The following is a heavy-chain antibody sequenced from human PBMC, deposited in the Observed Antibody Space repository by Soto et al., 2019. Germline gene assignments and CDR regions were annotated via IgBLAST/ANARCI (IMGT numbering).Heavy chain of an antibody. Sequence: QVQLVQSGAEVKKPGSSVKVSCKASGGTFSSYAISWVRQAPGQGLEWMGGIIPIFGTANYAQKFQGRVTITADESTSTAYIELSSLRAEYTAVYYCAIGNKARYYDFWSGYYSSDWFDPWGQGPLVTVSS. V-gene: IGHV1-69*01. D-gene: IGHD3-3*01. CDR1: GGTFSSYA. CDR2: IIPIFGTA. J-gene: IGHJ5*02. CDR3: AIGNKARYYDFWSGYYSSDWFDP.